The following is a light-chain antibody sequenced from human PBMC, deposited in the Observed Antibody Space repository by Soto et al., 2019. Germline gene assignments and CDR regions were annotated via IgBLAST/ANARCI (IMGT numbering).Light chain of an antibody. J-gene: IGKJ1*01. CDR3: QQYGISPRT. CDR1: QSISSNY. CDR2: GAS. V-gene: IGKV3-20*01. Sequence: EVVLTQSPGTLSLSPAERATLSCRASQSISSNYLAWYQQKPGQAPRLLIYGASSRATGIPDRFSGSGSGTDFTLTISRLEPEDFAVYYCQQYGISPRTFGPGTKVEIK.